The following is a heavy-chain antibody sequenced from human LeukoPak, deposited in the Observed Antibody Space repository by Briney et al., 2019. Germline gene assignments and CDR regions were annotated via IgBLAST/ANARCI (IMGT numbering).Heavy chain of an antibody. CDR1: GFTLSYYW. CDR3: ARDTYNDSSGYPEY. J-gene: IGHJ4*02. CDR2: IKQDGSEK. Sequence: GGSLRLSCAASGFTLSYYWMSWVRQAPGKGLEGVANIKQDGSEKYYVDSVKGRFTISRDNVKNSLYLRMNSLRAEDTAVYYCARDTYNDSSGYPEYWGQGTLVTVSS. D-gene: IGHD3-22*01. V-gene: IGHV3-7*01.